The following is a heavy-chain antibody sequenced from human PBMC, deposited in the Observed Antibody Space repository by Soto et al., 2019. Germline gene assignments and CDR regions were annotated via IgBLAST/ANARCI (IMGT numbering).Heavy chain of an antibody. D-gene: IGHD3-3*01. CDR3: ARDRYSYYDFWSGSLPYYYYGMDV. V-gene: IGHV3-7*01. J-gene: IGHJ6*02. CDR1: GFTFGGYW. Sequence: GGSMRLSCGASGFTFGGYWVSWVRQAPGKGLEWVANIKQDGSEKYYVDSVKGRFTISRDNAKNSLYLQMNSLRAEDTAVYYCARDRYSYYDFWSGSLPYYYYGMDVWGQGTTVTVSS. CDR2: IKQDGSEK.